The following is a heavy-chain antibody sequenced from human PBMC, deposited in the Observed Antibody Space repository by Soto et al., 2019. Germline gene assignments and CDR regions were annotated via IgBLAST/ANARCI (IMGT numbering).Heavy chain of an antibody. J-gene: IGHJ4*02. V-gene: IGHV3-74*01. Sequence: EVPLVESGGGLVQPGGSLRLSCAASGFTFSSYWMHWVRQAPGKRLVWVSRINSDGSSTTYADSVKGRFTISRDNDKNTLYLQMNSLRAEDTAVYYCGSPSRRDGYNYFGYWGQGTLVTVSS. CDR2: INSDGSST. CDR3: GSPSRRDGYNYFGY. CDR1: GFTFSSYW. D-gene: IGHD5-12*01.